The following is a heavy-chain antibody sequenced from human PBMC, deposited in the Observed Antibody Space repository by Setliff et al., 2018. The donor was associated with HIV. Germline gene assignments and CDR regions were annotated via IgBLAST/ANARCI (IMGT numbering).Heavy chain of an antibody. CDR3: ASQIMVRGVSLYGMDV. Sequence: GESLTISCKGSGYSFTSYWIGWVRQMPGKGLEWMGIIYPGGSDTRYSPSFQGQVTISADKSISTAYLQWSSLKASDTAMYYCASQIMVRGVSLYGMDVWGQGTTVTVSS. J-gene: IGHJ6*02. CDR2: IYPGGSDT. V-gene: IGHV5-51*01. CDR1: GYSFTSYW. D-gene: IGHD3-10*01.